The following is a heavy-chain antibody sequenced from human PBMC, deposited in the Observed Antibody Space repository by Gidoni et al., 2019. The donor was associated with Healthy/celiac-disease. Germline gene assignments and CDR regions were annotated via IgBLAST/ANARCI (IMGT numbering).Heavy chain of an antibody. CDR2: INHSGST. CDR1: GGSFSGYY. CDR3: ARKRVPYNFDY. V-gene: IGHV4-34*01. D-gene: IGHD1-1*01. Sequence: QVQLQQWGAGLLKPSETLSLTCAVYGGSFSGYYWSWIRQPPGKGLEWIGEINHSGSTNYNPSLKSRVTISVDTSKNQFSLKLSSVTAADTAVYYCARKRVPYNFDYWGQGTLVTVSS. J-gene: IGHJ4*02.